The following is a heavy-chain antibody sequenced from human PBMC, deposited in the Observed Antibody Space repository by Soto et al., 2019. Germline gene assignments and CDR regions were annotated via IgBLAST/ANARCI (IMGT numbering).Heavy chain of an antibody. Sequence: ASVKVSCKASGYSFTDYHIHWVRQAPGQGLEWLGRINPKSGGTSTAQKFQGWVTMTRDRSISTVYMVLTRLRSDDTAVYFCARGHSTDCSNGVCSFFYNHEMDVWGKGTTVTVSS. CDR1: GYSFTDYH. V-gene: IGHV1-2*04. D-gene: IGHD2-8*01. CDR3: ARGHSTDCSNGVCSFFYNHEMDV. CDR2: INPKSGGT. J-gene: IGHJ6*04.